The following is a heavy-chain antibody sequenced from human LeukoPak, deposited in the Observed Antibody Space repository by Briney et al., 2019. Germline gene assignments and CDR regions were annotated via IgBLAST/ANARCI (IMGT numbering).Heavy chain of an antibody. CDR1: GGSISTYY. V-gene: IGHV4-59*01. CDR2: INYSGSS. CDR3: ARRTYYDILTGYKYWYFDL. D-gene: IGHD3-9*01. J-gene: IGHJ2*01. Sequence: SETLSLTCTVSGGSISTYYWTWIRRPPGKGLEWIGYINYSGSSDYNPSLKSRVTMSVDTSKNQFSLKLNSVTAADTAVYYCARRTYYDILTGYKYWYFDLWGRGTLVTVSS.